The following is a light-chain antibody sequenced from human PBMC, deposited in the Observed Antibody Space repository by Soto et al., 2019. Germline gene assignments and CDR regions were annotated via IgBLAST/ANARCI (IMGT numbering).Light chain of an antibody. CDR2: DAT. CDR3: QQYVNALT. CDR1: QDISNH. J-gene: IGKJ4*01. Sequence: DIQMTPSPSSLSASAGDRVTITCQARQDISNHLNWYQQKAGKAPKLLINDATNLETGVPSRFSGSGSGTDVTLTISSLQPEDIATYDCQQYVNALTFGGGTKVEIK. V-gene: IGKV1-33*01.